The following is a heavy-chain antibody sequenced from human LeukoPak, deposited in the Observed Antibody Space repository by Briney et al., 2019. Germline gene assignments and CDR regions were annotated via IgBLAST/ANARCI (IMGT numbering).Heavy chain of an antibody. CDR3: ASGFWFGEPTDY. CDR2: IYYSGST. J-gene: IGHJ4*02. V-gene: IGHV4-31*03. D-gene: IGHD3-10*01. Sequence: SETLSLTCTVSGGSIISSGYYWSWIRQHPGKGLEWIGYIYYSGSTYYNPSLKSRLTISVDTSKNQFSLKLSSVTAADTAVYYCASGFWFGEPTDYWGQGTLVTVSS. CDR1: GGSIISSGYY.